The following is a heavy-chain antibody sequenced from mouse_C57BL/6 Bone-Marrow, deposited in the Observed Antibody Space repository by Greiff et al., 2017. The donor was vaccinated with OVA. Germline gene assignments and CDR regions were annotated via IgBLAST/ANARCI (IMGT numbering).Heavy chain of an antibody. V-gene: IGHV1-72*01. CDR3: ARRAYDYVNAMDY. J-gene: IGHJ4*01. CDR1: GYTFTSYW. CDR2: IDPNSGGT. D-gene: IGHD2-4*01. Sequence: QVQLQQPGAELVKPGASVKLSCKASGYTFTSYWMHWVKQRPGLGLEWIGRIDPNSGGTKYNEKFKSKATLTVDKPSSTAYMQLSSLTSEDSAVYYCARRAYDYVNAMDYWGQGTSVTVSS.